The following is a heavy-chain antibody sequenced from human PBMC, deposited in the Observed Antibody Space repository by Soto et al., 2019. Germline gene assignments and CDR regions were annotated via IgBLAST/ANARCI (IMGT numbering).Heavy chain of an antibody. V-gene: IGHV3-23*01. CDR3: AKDLRSASRVYYMEV. CDR1: GFTFSTFA. CDR2: ISSSSGAT. D-gene: IGHD1-26*01. J-gene: IGHJ6*03. Sequence: GGSLRLSCVASGFTFSTFAMSWVRQAPGKGLEWVSAISSSSGATYYADSVKGRFTISRDNSKNTLSLQLSSLGADDTGLYYCAKDLRSASRVYYMEVWGIGTTVTVSS.